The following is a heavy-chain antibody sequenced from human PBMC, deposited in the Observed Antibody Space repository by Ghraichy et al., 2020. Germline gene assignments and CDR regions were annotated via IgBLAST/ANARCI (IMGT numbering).Heavy chain of an antibody. J-gene: IGHJ5*02. D-gene: IGHD5-24*01. V-gene: IGHV4-39*01. CDR1: GGAINSGSFF. CDR3: ARGGGYSTAGLFDP. Sequence: TLSLTCNLSGGAINSGSFFWGWIRQSPEKGLEWIGSIYYGGSAYYNPSLKSRVTISVETSKNQFSLKLTSVTPADTAMYYCARGGGYSTAGLFDPWGQGTLVTVSS. CDR2: IYYGGSA.